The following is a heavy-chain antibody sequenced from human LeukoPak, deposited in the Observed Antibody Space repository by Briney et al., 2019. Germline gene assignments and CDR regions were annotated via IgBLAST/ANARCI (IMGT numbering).Heavy chain of an antibody. J-gene: IGHJ4*02. Sequence: GGSLRLSCAASGFSFSTYGMRWVRQAPGKGLEWVAFIRYDGSDKYYVDSVRGRFTISRDNSKNTLYLQMNSLRAEDTAVYYCAKDCAFDYLGQGTLVTVSS. CDR1: GFSFSTYG. CDR3: AKDCAFDY. CDR2: IRYDGSDK. V-gene: IGHV3-30*02.